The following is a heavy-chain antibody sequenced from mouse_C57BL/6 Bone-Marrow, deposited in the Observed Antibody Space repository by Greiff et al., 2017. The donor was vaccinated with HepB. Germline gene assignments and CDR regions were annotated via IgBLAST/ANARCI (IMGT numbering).Heavy chain of an antibody. D-gene: IGHD1-1*01. J-gene: IGHJ2*01. CDR2: INPSSGYT. Sequence: QVQLQQSGAELAKPGASVKLSCKASGYTFTSYWMHWVKQRPGQGLEWIGYINPSSGYTKYNQKFKDKATLTADTSSSTAYMQLSSLTYEDSAVYYCARNYYGSSYFDYWGQGTTLTVSS. CDR3: ARNYYGSSYFDY. CDR1: GYTFTSYW. V-gene: IGHV1-7*01.